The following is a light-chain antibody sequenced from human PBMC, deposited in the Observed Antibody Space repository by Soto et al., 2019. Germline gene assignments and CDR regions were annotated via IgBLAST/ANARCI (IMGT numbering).Light chain of an antibody. V-gene: IGLV2-8*01. CDR2: EVS. J-gene: IGLJ3*02. CDR3: NSYAGSNNWV. CDR1: SSDVGGYNY. Sequence: QSALTQPASVSGSPGQSITISCTGTSSDVGGYNYVSWYQQHPVKAPKLMIYEVSKRPSGVPDRFSGSKYGNTASLTVSGLQAEDEADYYCNSYAGSNNWVFGGRTKLTVL.